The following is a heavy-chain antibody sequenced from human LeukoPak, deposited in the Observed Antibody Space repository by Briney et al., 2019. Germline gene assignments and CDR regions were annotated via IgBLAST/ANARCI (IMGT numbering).Heavy chain of an antibody. Sequence: GGSLRLSCAASGFTFSDYYMSWIRQAPGKGLEWVSYISSSGSTIYYADSVKGRSTISRDNSKNTLYLQMNSLRAEDTAVYYCAEGPTIFGVPRDYWGQGTLVTVSS. D-gene: IGHD3-3*01. CDR2: ISSSGSTI. J-gene: IGHJ4*02. CDR3: AEGPTIFGVPRDY. V-gene: IGHV3-11*01. CDR1: GFTFSDYY.